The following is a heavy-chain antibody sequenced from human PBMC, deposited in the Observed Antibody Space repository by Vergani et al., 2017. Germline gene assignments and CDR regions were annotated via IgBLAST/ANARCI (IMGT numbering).Heavy chain of an antibody. D-gene: IGHD3-10*01. CDR2: IHYSGST. CDR1: GGSISSGDYY. V-gene: IGHV4-30-4*08. Sequence: QVQLQESGPGLVKPSQTLSLTCTVSGGSISSGDYYWSWIRQPPGKGLEWIGYIHYSGSTYYNPSLKSRVTISVDTSKNQFSLKLSSVTAADTAVYYCARVGVVRGVSYYYYYYGMDVWGQGTTVTVSS. CDR3: ARVGVVRGVSYYYYYYGMDV. J-gene: IGHJ6*02.